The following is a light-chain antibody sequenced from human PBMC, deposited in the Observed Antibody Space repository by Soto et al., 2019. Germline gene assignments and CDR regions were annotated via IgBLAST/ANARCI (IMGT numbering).Light chain of an antibody. CDR2: GAS. CDR3: QQYNNWPALT. Sequence: EIVMTQSQATLSVYPGVRATLSCRASQSVSSNLAWYQQKPGQAPRLLIYGASTSATVIPARFSGSGSGTEFTLTISSLQSEDFAVYYCQQYNNWPALTFGGGTKVEIK. CDR1: QSVSSN. J-gene: IGKJ4*01. V-gene: IGKV3-15*01.